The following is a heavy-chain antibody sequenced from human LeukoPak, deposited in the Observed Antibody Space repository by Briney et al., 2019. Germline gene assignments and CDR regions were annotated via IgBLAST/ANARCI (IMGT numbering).Heavy chain of an antibody. J-gene: IGHJ4*02. CDR2: IYTSGRT. D-gene: IGHD6-6*01. CDR1: GSSISSYY. V-gene: IGHV4-4*07. Sequence: SETLSLTCTVSGSSISSYYWSWIRQPAGKGLEWIGRIYTSGRTNYNPSLKSRVTMSVDTSKKQFSLKLSSVTAADTAVYYCARDPQLGPFDYWGQGTLVTVSS. CDR3: ARDPQLGPFDY.